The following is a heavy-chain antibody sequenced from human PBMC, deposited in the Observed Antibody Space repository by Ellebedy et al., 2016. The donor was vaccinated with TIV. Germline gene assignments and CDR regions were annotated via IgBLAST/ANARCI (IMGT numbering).Heavy chain of an antibody. D-gene: IGHD1-26*01. Sequence: MPSETLSLTCTVSGSSITSGYYWAWIRQPPGKGLEWIASIYYSGLTYYNPSLKSRVTTSVDTSKTQFSLKLSSVAAADTAVYYCARASSNMLGGQTYWGQGALVTVSS. V-gene: IGHV4-38-2*02. J-gene: IGHJ4*02. CDR2: IYYSGLT. CDR1: GSSITSGYY. CDR3: ARASSNMLGGQTY.